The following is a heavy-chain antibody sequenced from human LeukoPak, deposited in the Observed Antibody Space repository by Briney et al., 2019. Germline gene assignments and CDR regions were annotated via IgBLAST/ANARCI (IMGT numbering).Heavy chain of an antibody. CDR2: IYYSGST. CDR3: ARHDGGYSLVY. D-gene: IGHD5-18*01. J-gene: IGHJ4*02. Sequence: PSETLSLTCTVSLGSISSSSYYWGWIRQPPGKGLEGIGSIYYSGSTYYNPSLKSRVTISVDTSKTQFSLKLSSVPAADTAVYYCARHDGGYSLVYGGQGTLVTVSS. CDR1: LGSISSSSYY. V-gene: IGHV4-39*01.